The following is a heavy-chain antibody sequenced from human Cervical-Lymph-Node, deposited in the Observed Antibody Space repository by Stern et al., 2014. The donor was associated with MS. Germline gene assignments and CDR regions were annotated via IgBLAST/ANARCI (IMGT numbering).Heavy chain of an antibody. J-gene: IGHJ6*02. CDR3: ARGELKEGLVRGMDV. D-gene: IGHD1-26*01. CDR2: ILPIFGPA. CDR1: GGTFRSYA. Sequence: QVQLQQSGAEVKQPGSSLKVSCKASGGTFRSYAISWVRQAPGQGLEWMGGILPIFGPANYAPKLQGRVTITADESTSTAYMELSSLRSEDTAVYYCARGELKEGLVRGMDVWGQGTTVTVSS. V-gene: IGHV1-69*01.